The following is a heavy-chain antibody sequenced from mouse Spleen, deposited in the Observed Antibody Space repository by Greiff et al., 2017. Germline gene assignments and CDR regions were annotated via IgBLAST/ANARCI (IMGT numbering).Heavy chain of an antibody. CDR2: INPSSGYT. Sequence: VKLQESGAELARPGASVKMSCKASGYTFTSYTMHWVKQRPGQGLEWIGYINPSSGYTNYNQKFKDKATLTADKSSSTAYMQLSSLTSEDSAVYYCGYGSWFAYWGQGTLVTVSA. V-gene: IGHV1-4*01. D-gene: IGHD1-1*01. CDR3: GYGSWFAY. J-gene: IGHJ3*01. CDR1: GYTFTSYT.